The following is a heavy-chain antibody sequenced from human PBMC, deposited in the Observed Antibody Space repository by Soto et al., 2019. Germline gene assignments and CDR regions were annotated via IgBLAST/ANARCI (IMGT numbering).Heavy chain of an antibody. V-gene: IGHV3-30*18. D-gene: IGHD6-6*01. CDR2: ISYDGSNK. Sequence: GGSLRLSCAASGFTFSIYGMHWVRHAPGKGLEWVAVISYDGSNKYYADSVKGRFTISRDNSKNTLYLQMNSLRAEDTAVYYCAKDLGIAAPHAFNYYGMDVWGQGTTVTVSS. CDR1: GFTFSIYG. CDR3: AKDLGIAAPHAFNYYGMDV. J-gene: IGHJ6*02.